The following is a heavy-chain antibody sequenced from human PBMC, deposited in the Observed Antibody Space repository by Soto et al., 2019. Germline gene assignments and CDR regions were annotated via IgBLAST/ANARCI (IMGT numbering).Heavy chain of an antibody. J-gene: IGHJ5*02. V-gene: IGHV4-30-2*01. Sequence: SETLSLTCAVSGGSISSGGYSWSGIRQPPGKGVEWIGYIYHSGSTYYNPSLKSRVTISVDRSKNQFSLKLSSVTAVDTAVYYCARENKAYYYGSGSYHWFDPWGQGTLVTVSS. CDR3: ARENKAYYYGSGSYHWFDP. CDR1: GGSISSGGYS. CDR2: IYHSGST. D-gene: IGHD3-10*01.